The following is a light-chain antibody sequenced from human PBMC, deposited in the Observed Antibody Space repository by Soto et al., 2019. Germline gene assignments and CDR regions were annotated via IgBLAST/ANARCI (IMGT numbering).Light chain of an antibody. V-gene: IGKV3-15*01. CDR2: GAS. CDR1: QSVSSN. Sequence: EIVMTQSPATLSVSPGERATLSCRASQSVSSNLAWYQQKPGQAPRLLIYGASTRATGIPARFSGSGSGTEFTLTISSLQSEDFAVYYCQQYTNLPLYTFGQGTKLEIK. J-gene: IGKJ2*01. CDR3: QQYTNLPLYT.